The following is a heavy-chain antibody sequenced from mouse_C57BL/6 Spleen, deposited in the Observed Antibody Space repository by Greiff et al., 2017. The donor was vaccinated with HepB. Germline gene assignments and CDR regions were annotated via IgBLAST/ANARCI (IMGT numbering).Heavy chain of an antibody. Sequence: EVKLMESGEGLVKPGGSLKLSCAASGFTFSSYAMSWVRQTPEKRLEWVAYISSGGDYIYYADTVKGRFTISRDNARNTLYLQMSSLKSEDTAMYYCTRSLYDYDGRYAMDYWGQGTSVTVSS. J-gene: IGHJ4*01. D-gene: IGHD2-4*01. CDR3: TRSLYDYDGRYAMDY. CDR1: GFTFSSYA. CDR2: ISSGGDYI. V-gene: IGHV5-9-1*02.